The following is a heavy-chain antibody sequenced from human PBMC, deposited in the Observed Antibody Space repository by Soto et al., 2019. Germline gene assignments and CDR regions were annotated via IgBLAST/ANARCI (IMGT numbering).Heavy chain of an antibody. Sequence: PGGSLRLSCAASGFTFSSYGGSWVRQAPGKGLEWVANIKQDGSEKYYVDSVKGRFTISRDNAKNSLYLQMNSLRAEDTAVYYCARVESGYYIGPDYWGQGTLVTVSS. J-gene: IGHJ4*02. CDR1: GFTFSSYG. CDR3: ARVESGYYIGPDY. CDR2: IKQDGSEK. D-gene: IGHD3-3*01. V-gene: IGHV3-7*05.